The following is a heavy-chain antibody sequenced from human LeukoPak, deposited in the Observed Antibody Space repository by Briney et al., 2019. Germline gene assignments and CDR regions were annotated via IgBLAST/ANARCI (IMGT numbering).Heavy chain of an antibody. Sequence: GGSLRLSCAASGFTFSTYDMNWVRQAPGKGLEWVSYISSDRNTIYYADSVKGRFTLSRDNGKNSLYLQMDSLRVEDTAIYYCVRRFDCWGQGTLVTVSS. CDR1: GFTFSTYD. CDR2: ISSDRNTI. J-gene: IGHJ4*02. CDR3: VRRFDC. V-gene: IGHV3-48*01.